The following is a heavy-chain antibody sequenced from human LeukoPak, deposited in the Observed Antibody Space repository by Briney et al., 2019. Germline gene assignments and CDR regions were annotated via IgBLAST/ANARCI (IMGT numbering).Heavy chain of an antibody. CDR3: AKSAVAGTFSGPPDWFDP. CDR1: GFTFSSYG. Sequence: GRSLRLSCAASGFTFSSYGMHWVRQAPGKGLEWVAVISYDGSNKYYADSVKGRITISRDNSKNTLHLQMNSLRAEDTAVYYCAKSAVAGTFSGPPDWFDPWGQGTLVTVSS. V-gene: IGHV3-30*18. CDR2: ISYDGSNK. D-gene: IGHD6-19*01. J-gene: IGHJ5*02.